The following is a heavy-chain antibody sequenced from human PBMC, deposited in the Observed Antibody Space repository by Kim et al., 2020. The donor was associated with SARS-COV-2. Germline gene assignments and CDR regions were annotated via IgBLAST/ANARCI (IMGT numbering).Heavy chain of an antibody. CDR1: GCTFSSYA. Sequence: SVKVSCKASGCTFSSYAISWVRQAPGQGLEWMGGIIPIFGTANYAQKFQGRVTITADESTSTAYMELSSLRSEDTAVYYCARDGAQLLPPTGRRYFDYWGQRALCTVSP. J-gene: IGHJ4*02. CDR2: IIPIFGTA. V-gene: IGHV1-69*13. D-gene: IGHD2-2*01. CDR3: ARDGAQLLPPTGRRYFDY.